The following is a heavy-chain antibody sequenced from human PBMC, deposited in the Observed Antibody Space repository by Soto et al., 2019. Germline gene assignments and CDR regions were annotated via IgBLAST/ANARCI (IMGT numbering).Heavy chain of an antibody. J-gene: IGHJ4*02. V-gene: IGHV3-7*01. CDR1: GFIFKMYW. CDR2: ISPDGHDR. D-gene: IGHD3-10*01. Sequence: EVQLVESGGGLVPPGGSVRLSCAASGFIFKMYWMHWVRQAPGKGLEWVAHISPDGHDRLYVDSVRGRFTVSRDNTENSLYLQMNFLRVEDTAVYYCANPSRDTSPDFWGRGTLVTVSS. CDR3: ANPSRDTSPDF.